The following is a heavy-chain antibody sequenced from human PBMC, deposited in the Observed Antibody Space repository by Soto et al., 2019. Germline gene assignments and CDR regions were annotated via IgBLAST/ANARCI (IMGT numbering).Heavy chain of an antibody. V-gene: IGHV4-59*08. CDR3: ASTDSSGYYYAS. CDR1: GGSISSYY. CDR2: IYYSGST. D-gene: IGHD3-22*01. Sequence: QVQLQESGPGLVKPSETLSLTCTVSGGSISSYYWSWIRQPPGKGLEWIGYIYYSGSTNYNPSLKSRVTISVATSKNQFSLKLSSVTAADTAVYYCASTDSSGYYYASWGQGTLVTVSS. J-gene: IGHJ4*02.